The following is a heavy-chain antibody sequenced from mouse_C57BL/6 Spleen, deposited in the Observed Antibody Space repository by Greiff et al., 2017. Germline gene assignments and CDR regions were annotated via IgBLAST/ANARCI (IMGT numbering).Heavy chain of an antibody. V-gene: IGHV1-82*01. CDR2: IYPGDGDT. CDR1: GYAFSSSW. D-gene: IGHD2-3*01. J-gene: IGHJ1*03. CDR3: ARDDGYYSGYFDV. Sequence: VQLQQSGPELVKPGASVKISCKASGYAFSSSWMNWVKQRPGKGLEWIGRIYPGDGDTNYNGKFKGKATLTADKSSSTAYMQLSSLTSEDSAVYVWARDDGYYSGYFDVWGTGTTVTVAS.